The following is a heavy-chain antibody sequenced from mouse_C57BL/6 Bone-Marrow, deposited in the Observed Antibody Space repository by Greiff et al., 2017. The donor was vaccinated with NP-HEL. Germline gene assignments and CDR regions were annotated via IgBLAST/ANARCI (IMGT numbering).Heavy chain of an antibody. CDR2: IHPNSGST. CDR1: GYTFTSYW. Sequence: QVQLKQSGAELVKPGASVKMSCKASGYTFTSYWMHWVKQRPGQGLEWIGKIHPNSGSTNYNEKFKSKATLTVDKSSSTAYMQLSSLTSEDSAVSYDSRAGTIDFGGQGTSVTVSS. J-gene: IGHJ4*01. CDR3: SRAGTIDF. V-gene: IGHV1-64*01.